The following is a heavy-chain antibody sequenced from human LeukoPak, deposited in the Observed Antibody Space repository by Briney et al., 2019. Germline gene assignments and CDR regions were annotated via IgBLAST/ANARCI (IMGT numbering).Heavy chain of an antibody. V-gene: IGHV4-34*01. J-gene: IGHJ4*02. CDR3: ARDGYSYGSDY. D-gene: IGHD5-18*01. CDR1: GGSFSGYY. CDR2: INHSGST. Sequence: PSETLSLTCAVYGGSFSGYYWSWIRQPPGKGLEWIGEINHSGSTNYNPSLKSRVTISVDTSRNQFSLKLSSVTAADTAVYYCARDGYSYGSDYWGQGTLVTVSS.